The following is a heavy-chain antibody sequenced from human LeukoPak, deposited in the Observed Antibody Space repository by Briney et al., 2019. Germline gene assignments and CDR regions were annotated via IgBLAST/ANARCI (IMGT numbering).Heavy chain of an antibody. V-gene: IGHV4-61*01. J-gene: IGHJ4*02. Sequence: SETLSLNFNVSGGSGSSGSYFLSLIRQPPGKGLEWIGYIYSSGSTNYNPSLKSRVTISVDASKTQFSLKLSSVTAADTAVYYCARSYASGSYPYWGQGTLVTVSS. D-gene: IGHD3-10*01. CDR2: IYSSGST. CDR3: ARSYASGSYPY. CDR1: GGSGSSGSYF.